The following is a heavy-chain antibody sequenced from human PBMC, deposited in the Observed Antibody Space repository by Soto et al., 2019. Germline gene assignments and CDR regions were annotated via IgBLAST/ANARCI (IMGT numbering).Heavy chain of an antibody. CDR1: GYMFPIYH. CDR3: ARPASNSDFDS. V-gene: IGHV5-10-1*01. CDR2: IDPSDSRT. J-gene: IGHJ4*01. Sequence: GESLKISCEASGYMFPIYHISWGRQMPGRGLEWVGKIDPSDSRTMYRPSSRARITISVDKSINTAYLEWGRLKASDTAMYYCARPASNSDFDSRRHATPVT. D-gene: IGHD2-8*01.